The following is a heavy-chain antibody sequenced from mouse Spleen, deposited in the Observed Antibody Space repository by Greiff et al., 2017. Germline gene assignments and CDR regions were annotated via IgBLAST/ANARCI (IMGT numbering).Heavy chain of an antibody. J-gene: IGHJ1*01. D-gene: IGHD1-2*01. V-gene: IGHV2-5*01. CDR3: AKKGYYGSHWYFDV. CDR2: IWRGGST. CDR1: GFSLTSYG. Sequence: QVQLQQSGPGLVQPSQSLSITCTVSGFSLTSYGVHWVRQSPGKGLEWLGVIWRGGSTDYNAAFMSRLSITKDNSKSQVFFKMNSLQADDTAIYYCAKKGYYGSHWYFDVWGAGTTVTVSS.